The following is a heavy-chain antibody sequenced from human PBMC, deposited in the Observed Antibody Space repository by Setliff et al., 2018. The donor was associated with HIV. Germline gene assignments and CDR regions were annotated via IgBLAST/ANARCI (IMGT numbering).Heavy chain of an antibody. D-gene: IGHD2-2*01. J-gene: IGHJ4*02. V-gene: IGHV4-61*09. CDR3: ARAMGGSRTEFDY. Sequence: SETLSLTCTVSGGSISSGSYYWSWIRQPAGKGLEWIGHIYPSGSTNYNPSLKSRVTISVDTSKNQISLKLSSVTAADVAVYYCARAMGGSRTEFDYWGQGTLVTVSS. CDR1: GGSISSGSYY. CDR2: IYPSGST.